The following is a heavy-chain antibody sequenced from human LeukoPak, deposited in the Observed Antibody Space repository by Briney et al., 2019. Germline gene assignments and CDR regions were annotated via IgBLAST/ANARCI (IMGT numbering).Heavy chain of an antibody. CDR2: IYPGDSDT. V-gene: IGHV5-51*01. CDR3: ARRHDSFDY. CDR1: GYKFSTYW. J-gene: IGHJ4*02. Sequence: GESLKISCQASGYKFSTYWIGWVRQAPGRGLEWMGNIYPGDSDTRYNPSFRGQVTVSADKSTNTVYLQWSAVQVSDSGMYYCARRHDSFDYWGQGTLVTVSS.